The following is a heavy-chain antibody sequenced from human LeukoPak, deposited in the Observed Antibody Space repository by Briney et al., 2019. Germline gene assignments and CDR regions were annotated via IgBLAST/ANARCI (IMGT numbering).Heavy chain of an antibody. CDR1: GGSITSYY. Sequence: PSETLSLTCTVSGGSITSYYWSWLRQPPGKGLEWIGYFYASGSTYYNPSLKNRVTMSLDTPNNQFSLRLTSLTAADTAVYYCAGDGSSISWFFYWGQGTLVTVSS. V-gene: IGHV4-4*09. CDR2: FYASGST. D-gene: IGHD6-13*01. CDR3: AGDGSSISWFFY. J-gene: IGHJ4*02.